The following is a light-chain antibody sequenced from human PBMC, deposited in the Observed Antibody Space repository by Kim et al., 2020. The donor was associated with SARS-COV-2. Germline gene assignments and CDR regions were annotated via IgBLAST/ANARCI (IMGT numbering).Light chain of an antibody. V-gene: IGKV6D-21*02. Sequence: SVTPDERVTITCRASQNIGTFLHWYQQKPNQSPKLLIKYASQPISGVPSRFSGSGSGTEFTLTINSLEAEDVAAYFCHQSSSPPYTFGQGTKLEI. CDR1: QNIGTF. J-gene: IGKJ2*01. CDR2: YAS. CDR3: HQSSSPPYT.